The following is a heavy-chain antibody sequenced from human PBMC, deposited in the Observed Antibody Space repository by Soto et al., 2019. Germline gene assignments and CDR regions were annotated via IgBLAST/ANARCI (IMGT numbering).Heavy chain of an antibody. D-gene: IGHD2-8*01. CDR1: GFTFSSYS. Sequence: EVQLVESGGGLVQPGGALRLSCAASGFTFSSYSINWVRQAPGKGLEWFSYITSDSSTISDADSVKGRFTVSRDNAKNSLYLQMNILRDEDTALYYCARVGRGVYGMDVWGQGTSVTVSS. CDR2: ITSDSSTI. CDR3: ARVGRGVYGMDV. V-gene: IGHV3-48*02. J-gene: IGHJ6*02.